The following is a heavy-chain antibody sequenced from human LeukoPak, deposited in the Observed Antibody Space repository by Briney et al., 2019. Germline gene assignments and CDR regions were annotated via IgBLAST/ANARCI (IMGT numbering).Heavy chain of an antibody. CDR1: GGSFSANY. CDR2: INHSGST. Sequence: SETLSLTCGVYGGSFSANYWSWIRQPPGKGLEWIGEINHSGSTKYNPSLKSRVTISVDTSKNQFSLKLSSVTAADTAVYYCARRYGSGSYYTHYYYYYYMDVWGKGTTVTISS. J-gene: IGHJ6*03. V-gene: IGHV4-34*01. D-gene: IGHD3-10*01. CDR3: ARRYGSGSYYTHYYYYYYMDV.